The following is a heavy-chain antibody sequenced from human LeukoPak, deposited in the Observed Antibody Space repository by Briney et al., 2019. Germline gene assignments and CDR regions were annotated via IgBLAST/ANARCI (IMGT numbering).Heavy chain of an antibody. V-gene: IGHV3-23*01. J-gene: IGHJ4*02. Sequence: GGSLRLSCAASGLTFSSYSMNWVRQAPGKGLEWVSAISGSGGSTYYADSVKGRFTISRDNSKNALFLQMNSLRAEDTAVYYCAKSGPYCSSTSCNYFDYWGQGTLVTVSS. CDR3: AKSGPYCSSTSCNYFDY. D-gene: IGHD2-2*01. CDR1: GLTFSSYS. CDR2: ISGSGGST.